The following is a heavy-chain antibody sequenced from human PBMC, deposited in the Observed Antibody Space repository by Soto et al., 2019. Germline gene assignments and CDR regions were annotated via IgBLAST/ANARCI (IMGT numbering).Heavy chain of an antibody. CDR3: ARGGHRHPFGALY. J-gene: IGHJ4*02. Sequence: SVKVSCKASEGGNLRDYRTTWVRRAPGQGLEWMGGIIPKLGSANYAQNFQGRVTVTADESTNTVYMELRSLRSVDTAVYYCARGGHRHPFGALYSGQAPPLTLSS. CDR2: IIPKLGSA. V-gene: IGHV1-69*13. D-gene: IGHD3-10*01. CDR1: EGGNLRDYR.